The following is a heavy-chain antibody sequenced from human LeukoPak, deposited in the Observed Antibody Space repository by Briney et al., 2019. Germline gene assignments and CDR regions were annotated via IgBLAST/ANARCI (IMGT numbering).Heavy chain of an antibody. J-gene: IGHJ5*02. Sequence: SETLSLTCTVSGGSISSSSYYWGWIRQPPGKGLEWIGSIYYRGSTYYDPSLKSRVAISVDTSKNRFSLKLSSVTAADTAVYYCARDSRSGWGNWFDPWGQGTLVTVSS. V-gene: IGHV4-39*07. D-gene: IGHD6-19*01. CDR1: GGSISSSSYY. CDR2: IYYRGST. CDR3: ARDSRSGWGNWFDP.